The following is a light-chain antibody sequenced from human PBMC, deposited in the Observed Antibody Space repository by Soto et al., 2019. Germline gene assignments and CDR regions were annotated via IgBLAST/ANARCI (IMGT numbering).Light chain of an antibody. V-gene: IGKV3-20*01. CDR1: QSVSSTY. J-gene: IGKJ2*01. CDR2: GAS. Sequence: EIVLTQSPGTLSLSPGEGATLSCRASQSVSSTYLAWYQQKPGQAPRLLIYGASIRATGIPYRFSGSGSGTDFTLSISRLEPEDFAVYYCQQYGSSPWTFGQGTKLEIK. CDR3: QQYGSSPWT.